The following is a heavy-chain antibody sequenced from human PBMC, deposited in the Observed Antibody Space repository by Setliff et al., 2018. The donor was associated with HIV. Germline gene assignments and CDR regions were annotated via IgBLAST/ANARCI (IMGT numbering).Heavy chain of an antibody. V-gene: IGHV3-74*01. D-gene: IGHD6-19*01. Sequence: PGGSLRLSCLGSGFNFRSYSMHWVRQAPGKGLVWVARIDSDESTTISADSVKGRFTISRDNAKNTLFLQMNRLTVEDTAVYYCARDNGFPPWPSHSSGSMDYWGQGTLVTVSS. CDR3: ARDNGFPPWPSHSSGSMDY. CDR2: IDSDESTT. J-gene: IGHJ4*02. CDR1: GFNFRSYS.